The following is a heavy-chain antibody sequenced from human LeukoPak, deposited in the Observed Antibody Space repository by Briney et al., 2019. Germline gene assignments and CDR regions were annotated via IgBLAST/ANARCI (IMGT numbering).Heavy chain of an antibody. D-gene: IGHD3-16*02. J-gene: IGHJ4*02. V-gene: IGHV3-30*18. Sequence: GGSLRLSCAASGFTFSSYWMHWVRQAPGKGLEWVAVISYDGSNKYYADSVKGRFTISRDNSKNTLYLQMNSLRAEDTAVYYCAKILVGYDYVWGSYRLGGDYFDYWGQGTLVTVSS. CDR2: ISYDGSNK. CDR1: GFTFSSYW. CDR3: AKILVGYDYVWGSYRLGGDYFDY.